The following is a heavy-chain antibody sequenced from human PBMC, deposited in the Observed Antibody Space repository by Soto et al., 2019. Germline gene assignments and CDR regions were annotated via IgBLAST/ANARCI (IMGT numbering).Heavy chain of an antibody. D-gene: IGHD2-15*01. V-gene: IGHV1-24*01. CDR2: FDPEDGET. CDR3: ATDIVSPDCSGGSCYRGPVDY. CDR1: GYTLTELS. Sequence: GASLKVSCKVSGYTLTELSMHWVRQAPGKGLEWMGGFDPEDGETIYAQKFQGRVTMTEDTSTDTAYMELSSLRSEDTAVYYCATDIVSPDCSGGSCYRGPVDYWGQGTLVTVSS. J-gene: IGHJ4*02.